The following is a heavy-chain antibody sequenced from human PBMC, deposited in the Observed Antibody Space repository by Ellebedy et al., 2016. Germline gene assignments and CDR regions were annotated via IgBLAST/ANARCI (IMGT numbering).Heavy chain of an antibody. CDR2: IYPGDSDT. CDR3: ASRGYCSSTSCFNAFDI. V-gene: IGHV5-51*01. D-gene: IGHD2-2*01. J-gene: IGHJ3*02. CDR1: GYSFTTHW. Sequence: GESLKISXKGSGYSFTTHWIAWLRQMPGKGLEWMGIIYPGDSDTRYSPSFQGQVTISADKSISTAYLQWSSLKASDTAMYYCASRGYCSSTSCFNAFDIWGQGTMVTVSS.